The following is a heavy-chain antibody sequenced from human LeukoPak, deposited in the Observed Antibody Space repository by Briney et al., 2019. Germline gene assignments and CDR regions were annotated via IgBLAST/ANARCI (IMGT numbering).Heavy chain of an antibody. D-gene: IGHD3-10*01. Sequence: GASVKVSCKASGYTFTSYGISWVRQAPGQGLEWMGWISAYNGNTNYAQKLQGRVTMTTDTSTSTAYMELRSLRSDDTAVYYCARDPGYYGSGSYRIFDYWGQGTLVTVSS. CDR1: GYTFTSYG. J-gene: IGHJ4*02. CDR2: ISAYNGNT. CDR3: ARDPGYYGSGSYRIFDY. V-gene: IGHV1-18*01.